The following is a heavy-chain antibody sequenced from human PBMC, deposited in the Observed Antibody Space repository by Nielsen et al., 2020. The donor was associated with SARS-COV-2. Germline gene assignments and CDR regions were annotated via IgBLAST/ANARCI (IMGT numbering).Heavy chain of an antibody. V-gene: IGHV3-9*01. CDR2: ISWNSGSI. J-gene: IGHJ4*02. Sequence: SLKISCAASGFTFDDYAMHWVRQAPGKGLEWVSGISWNSGSIGYADSVKGRFTISRDNAKNSLYLQMNSPRAEDTALYYVVWGQGTLVTVSS. CDR1: GFTFDDYA. D-gene: IGHD2-15*01. CDR3: V.